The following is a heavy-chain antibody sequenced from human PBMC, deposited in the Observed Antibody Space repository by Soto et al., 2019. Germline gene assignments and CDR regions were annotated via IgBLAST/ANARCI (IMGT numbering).Heavy chain of an antibody. CDR3: ARDGRGYYGSGSLDV. CDR1: GFTFSSYW. CDR2: IKEDGSEK. Sequence: GGSLRLSCAASGFTFSSYWMSWVRQAPGKGLEWVANIKEDGSEKYYVDSVKGRFTTSRDNAKSSLYLQMNSLRAEDTAVYYCARDGRGYYGSGSLDVWGKGTTVTVSS. J-gene: IGHJ6*04. D-gene: IGHD3-10*01. V-gene: IGHV3-7*01.